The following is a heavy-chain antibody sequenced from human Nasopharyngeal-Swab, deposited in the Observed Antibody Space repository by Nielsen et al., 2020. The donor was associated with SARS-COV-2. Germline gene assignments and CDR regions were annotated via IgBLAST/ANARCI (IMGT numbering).Heavy chain of an antibody. J-gene: IGHJ5*02. Sequence: GESLKISCAASGFPFSSYAMSWVRQAPGKGLEWVSAISGSGGSTYYADSVKGRFTISRDNSKNTLYLQMNSLRAEDTAVYYCAKDLLPKDYGEPPGLFDPWGQGTLVTVSS. V-gene: IGHV3-23*01. CDR3: AKDLLPKDYGEPPGLFDP. CDR2: ISGSGGST. D-gene: IGHD4-17*01. CDR1: GFPFSSYA.